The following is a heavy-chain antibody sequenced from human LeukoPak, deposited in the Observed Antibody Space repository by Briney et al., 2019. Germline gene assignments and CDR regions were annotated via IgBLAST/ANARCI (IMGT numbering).Heavy chain of an antibody. V-gene: IGHV3-33*01. CDR2: VWYDGNNK. D-gene: IGHD6-13*01. J-gene: IGHJ4*02. Sequence: TGGSLRPSCAASGFTFRSYGMHWVRQAPGKGLEWVAIVWYDGNNKYYADSVKGRFTVSRDNSKDTVSLQLNSLRAEDTAVYYCARGSEAAAGAFDYWGQGALVTVPS. CDR1: GFTFRSYG. CDR3: ARGSEAAAGAFDY.